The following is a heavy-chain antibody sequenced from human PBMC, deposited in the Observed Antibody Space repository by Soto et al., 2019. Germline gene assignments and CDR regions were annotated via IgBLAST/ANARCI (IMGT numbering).Heavy chain of an antibody. CDR3: ARSTGRLYYYGMVV. Sequence: QVQLVESGGGVVQPGRSLRLSCAASGFTFSSYAMHWVRQAPGKGLEWVAVISYDGSNKYYADSVKGRFTISRDNSKNTLYLQMNSLRAEDTAVYYCARSTGRLYYYGMVVWGQGTTVTVSS. CDR2: ISYDGSNK. CDR1: GFTFSSYA. J-gene: IGHJ6*02. D-gene: IGHD3-10*01. V-gene: IGHV3-30-3*01.